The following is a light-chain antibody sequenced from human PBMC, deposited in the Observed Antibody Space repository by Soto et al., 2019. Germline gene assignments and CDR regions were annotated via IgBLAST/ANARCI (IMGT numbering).Light chain of an antibody. V-gene: IGKV3-15*01. CDR3: QHYSGWPPV. CDR1: QSVSSN. CDR2: QTS. J-gene: IGKJ2*01. Sequence: EIVMTQSPVTLSVSPGERATLSCRASQSVSSNVAWYQQKPGQAPRLLIYQTSARATGIPGRFSGSGSGTDFTLTIGNLQSEDFALYYCQHYSGWPPVFGQGTKVEIK.